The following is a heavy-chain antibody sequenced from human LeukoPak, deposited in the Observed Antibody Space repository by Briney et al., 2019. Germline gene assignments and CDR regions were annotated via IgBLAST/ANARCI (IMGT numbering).Heavy chain of an antibody. Sequence: GGSLRLSCAASGFTFDDYAMHWVRQAPGKGLEWVSGISWNSGSIGYADSVKGRFTISRDNAKNSLYLQMNSLRAEDTAVYYCARDPPLMLVPPSMDVWGQGTTVTVSS. CDR3: ARDPPLMLVPPSMDV. CDR1: GFTFDDYA. CDR2: ISWNSGSI. J-gene: IGHJ6*02. V-gene: IGHV3-9*01. D-gene: IGHD2-2*01.